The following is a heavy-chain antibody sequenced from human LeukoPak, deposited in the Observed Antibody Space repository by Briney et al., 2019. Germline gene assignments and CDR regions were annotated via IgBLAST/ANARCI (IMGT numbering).Heavy chain of an antibody. Sequence: GGSLRLSCEASGFTFINYWMHWVRQAPGKGLVWVSRINNDGSDTTYADAVKGQFTFSRDNAKNTLYLQMNSLRAEDTAVYYCARGYFGPEFWGQGTLVTVSS. CDR2: INNDGSDT. J-gene: IGHJ4*02. V-gene: IGHV3-74*01. CDR1: GFTFINYW. D-gene: IGHD3-9*01. CDR3: ARGYFGPEF.